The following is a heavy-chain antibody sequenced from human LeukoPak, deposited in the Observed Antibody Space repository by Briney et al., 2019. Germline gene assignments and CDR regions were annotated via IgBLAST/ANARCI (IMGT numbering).Heavy chain of an antibody. CDR2: IIPILGIA. D-gene: IGHD2-2*01. J-gene: IGHJ6*02. CDR1: GGTFRSYA. V-gene: IGHV1-69*04. CDR3: ARAPWEPAAMGDYYYYYGMDV. Sequence: ASVKVSCKASGGTFRSYAISWVRQAPGQGLEWMGRIIPILGIANYAQKFQGRVTITADKSTSTAYMELSSLRSEDTAVYYCARAPWEPAAMGDYYYYYGMDVWGQGTTVTVSS.